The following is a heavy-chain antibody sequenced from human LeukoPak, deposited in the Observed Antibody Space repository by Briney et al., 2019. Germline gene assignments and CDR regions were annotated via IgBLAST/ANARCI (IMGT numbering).Heavy chain of an antibody. CDR3: ATRYRTLRGPLDV. CDR2: IYHSGST. J-gene: IGHJ6*04. CDR1: GDSISSGGYY. Sequence: SETLSLTCTVSGDSISSGGYYWSWLRQPPGKGLEWIGYIYHSGSTYYNPSLKSRVTISVDRSKNQFSLKLSSVTAADTAVYYCATRYRTLRGPLDVWGKGTTVTVSS. V-gene: IGHV4-30-2*01. D-gene: IGHD1-14*01.